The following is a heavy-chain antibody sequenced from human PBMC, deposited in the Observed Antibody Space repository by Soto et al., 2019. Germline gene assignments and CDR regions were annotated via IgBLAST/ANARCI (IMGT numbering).Heavy chain of an antibody. CDR2: IYSGGST. J-gene: IGHJ6*02. V-gene: IGHV3-53*01. Sequence: EVQLVESGGGLIQPGGSLRLSCAASGFTVSSNYMSWVRQAPGKGLEWVSVIYSGGSTYYVDSVKGRFTISRDNSKNTLYLQMNSLRAEDTAVYYCARVGDYFRYYYGMDVWGQGTTVTVSS. D-gene: IGHD4-17*01. CDR3: ARVGDYFRYYYGMDV. CDR1: GFTVSSNY.